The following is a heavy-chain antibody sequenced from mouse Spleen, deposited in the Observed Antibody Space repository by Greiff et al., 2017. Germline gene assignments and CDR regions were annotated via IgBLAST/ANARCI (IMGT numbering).Heavy chain of an antibody. CDR2: ISNGGGST. CDR1: GFTFSSYT. CDR3: ARQGLVHAMDY. J-gene: IGHJ4*01. V-gene: IGHV5-12-2*01. Sequence: EVQLVESGGGLVQPGGSLKLSCAASGFTFSSYTMSWVRQTPEKRLEWVAYISNGGGSTYYPDTVKGRFTISRDNAKNTLYLQMSSLKSEDTAMYYCARQGLVHAMDYWGQGTSVTVSS. D-gene: IGHD2-10*02.